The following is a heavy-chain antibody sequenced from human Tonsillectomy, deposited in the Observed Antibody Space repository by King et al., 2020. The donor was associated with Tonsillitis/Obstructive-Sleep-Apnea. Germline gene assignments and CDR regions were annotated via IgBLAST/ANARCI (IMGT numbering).Heavy chain of an antibody. J-gene: IGHJ4*02. CDR1: GFTFSDYS. V-gene: IGHV3-11*06. D-gene: IGHD6-19*01. CDR3: AIEGIAVLKPFDY. CDR2: ITISSTYT. Sequence: VQLVESGGGLVKPGGSLRLSCAASGFTFSDYSMSWIRQAPGKGLEWVSYITISSTYTNYADSVKGRFTISRDNGKNSLYLQMNSLRAEDTAVYYCAIEGIAVLKPFDYWGQGTLVTVSS.